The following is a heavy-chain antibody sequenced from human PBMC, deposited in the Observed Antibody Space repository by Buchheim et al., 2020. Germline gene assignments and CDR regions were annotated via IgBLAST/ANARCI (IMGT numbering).Heavy chain of an antibody. CDR2: IIPIFGTT. J-gene: IGHJ6*02. CDR1: GGSLSSYA. CDR3: AGAAGFAIRTTQNADYYYYAMDV. V-gene: IGHV1-69*01. Sequence: QVQLVQSGAEVKKPGSSVKVSCKASGGSLSSYAVNWVRQAPGQGLEWMGGIIPIFGTTHFAQKFQGRVTITADESLTTAYMEMTNLKSDDTAVYHCAGAAGFAIRTTQNADYYYYAMDVWGQGT. D-gene: IGHD2-2*02.